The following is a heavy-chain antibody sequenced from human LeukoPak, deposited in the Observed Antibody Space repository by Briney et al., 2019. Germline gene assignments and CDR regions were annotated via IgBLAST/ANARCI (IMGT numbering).Heavy chain of an antibody. CDR1: GFTFDDYA. V-gene: IGHV3-20*04. Sequence: GGSLRLSCAASGFTFDDYAMSWVRQAPGKGLEWVSGINWNGDSTGYADSVKGRFTISRDNAKNSLYLQVNSLRAEDTALYYCARFSYFYYMDVWGKGTTVTVSS. J-gene: IGHJ6*03. CDR2: INWNGDST. CDR3: ARFSYFYYMDV.